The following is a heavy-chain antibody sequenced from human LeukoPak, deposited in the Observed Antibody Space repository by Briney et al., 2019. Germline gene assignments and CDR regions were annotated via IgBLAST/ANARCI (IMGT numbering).Heavy chain of an antibody. CDR2: INPNSGGT. CDR3: ARELAAAVSFDY. V-gene: IGHV1-2*02. J-gene: IGHJ4*02. D-gene: IGHD6-13*01. CDR1: GYTFTGYY. Sequence: ASVKVSCKASGYTFTGYYMHWVRQAPGQGLEWMGWINPNSGGTNYEQKFQGRVTMTRDTSISTAYMELSRLRSDDTAVYYCARELAAAVSFDYWGQGTLVTVSS.